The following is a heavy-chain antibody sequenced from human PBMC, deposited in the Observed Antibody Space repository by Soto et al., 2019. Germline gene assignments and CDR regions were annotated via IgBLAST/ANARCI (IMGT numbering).Heavy chain of an antibody. J-gene: IGHJ6*02. CDR1: GGTFSSYA. D-gene: IGHD3-22*01. V-gene: IGHV1-69*06. CDR3: AGPSYDSSGYLRGMDV. Sequence: SVKVSCKXSGGTFSSYAISWVRQAPGQGLEWMGGIIPIFGTANYAQKFQGRVTITADKSTSTAYMELSSLRSEDTAVYYCAGPSYDSSGYLRGMDVWGQGTTVTVSS. CDR2: IIPIFGTA.